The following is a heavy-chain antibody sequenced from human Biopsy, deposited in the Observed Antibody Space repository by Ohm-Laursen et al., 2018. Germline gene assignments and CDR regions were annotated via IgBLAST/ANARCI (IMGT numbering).Heavy chain of an antibody. Sequence: GSSVKVSCKASGYTFAGYYLHWVRQAPGHGPEWMGWINPNSGNANYAQSFQGRLTVTRDTSISTAYMELTSLTFDDTAIYYCARVPAYPSIDGYYGLDLWGQGTTVIVSS. CDR3: ARVPAYPSIDGYYGLDL. D-gene: IGHD3-9*01. CDR2: INPNSGNA. J-gene: IGHJ6*02. V-gene: IGHV1-2*02. CDR1: GYTFAGYY.